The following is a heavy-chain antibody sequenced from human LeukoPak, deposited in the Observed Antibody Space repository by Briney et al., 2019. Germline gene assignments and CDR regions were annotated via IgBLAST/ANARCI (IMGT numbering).Heavy chain of an antibody. CDR2: ISAYNGNT. D-gene: IGHD3-3*01. J-gene: IGHJ5*02. Sequence: ASVKVSCKASGYTFTSYGISWVRQAPGRGLEWMGWISAYNGNTNYAQKLQGRVTMTTDTSTSTAYMELRSLRSDDTAVYYCARLASHDFWSGYPNWFDPWGQGTLVTVSS. CDR1: GYTFTSYG. CDR3: ARLASHDFWSGYPNWFDP. V-gene: IGHV1-18*01.